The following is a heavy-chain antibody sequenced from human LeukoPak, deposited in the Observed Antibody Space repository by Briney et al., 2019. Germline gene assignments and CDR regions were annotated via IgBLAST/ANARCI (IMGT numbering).Heavy chain of an antibody. Sequence: PGGSLRLSCAASGFTFSSYSMNWVRQAPGKGLEWVSSISSGSSYIYYADSVKGRFTISRDNAKNSLYLQMNSLRAEDTAVYYCARDGDYVWGSYPDYWGQGTLVTVSS. J-gene: IGHJ4*02. V-gene: IGHV3-21*01. CDR1: GFTFSSYS. D-gene: IGHD3-16*02. CDR2: ISSGSSYI. CDR3: ARDGDYVWGSYPDY.